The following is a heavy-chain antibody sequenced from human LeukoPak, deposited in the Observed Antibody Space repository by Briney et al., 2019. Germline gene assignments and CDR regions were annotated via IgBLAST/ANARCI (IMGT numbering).Heavy chain of an antibody. CDR3: ARGRFGDLPSFDP. CDR2: IYHSGST. CDR1: GYSISSGYY. J-gene: IGHJ5*02. D-gene: IGHD3-10*01. Sequence: SETLSLTCAVSGYSISSGYYWGWIRQPPGKGLEWIGSIYHSGSTYYNPSLKSRVTISVDTSKNQFSLKLSSVTAADTAVYYCARGRFGDLPSFDPWGQGTPVTVSS. V-gene: IGHV4-38-2*01.